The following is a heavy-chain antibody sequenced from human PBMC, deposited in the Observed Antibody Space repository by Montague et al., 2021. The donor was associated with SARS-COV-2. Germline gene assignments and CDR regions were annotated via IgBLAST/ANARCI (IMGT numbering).Heavy chain of an antibody. J-gene: IGHJ6*02. Sequence: SLRLSCAASGFTFGDYALHWVRQAPGKGLEWVSAISWNSGYIDYAGSVKGRFTISSDNDKNSLYLEMNSLSAEDTALYYCAKGAAKTFYYNGTDVWGQGTTVTVSS. D-gene: IGHD6-25*01. V-gene: IGHV3-9*01. CDR2: ISWNSGYI. CDR1: GFTFGDYA. CDR3: AKGAAKTFYYNGTDV.